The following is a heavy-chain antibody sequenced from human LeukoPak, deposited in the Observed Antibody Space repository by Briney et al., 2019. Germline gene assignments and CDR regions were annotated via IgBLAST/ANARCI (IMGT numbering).Heavy chain of an antibody. Sequence: PSETLSLTCTVSGYSISSGYYGGWIRQPPGQRLEWIANVYHNGDTFYNPSLKSRVTISVDTSNNQFSLTLTSVTAADTAVSFSGSATSGITYYWGQGMRVTVSS. J-gene: IGHJ4*02. CDR1: GYSISSGYY. D-gene: IGHD1-1*01. CDR3: GSATSGITYY. CDR2: VYHNGDT. V-gene: IGHV4-38-2*02.